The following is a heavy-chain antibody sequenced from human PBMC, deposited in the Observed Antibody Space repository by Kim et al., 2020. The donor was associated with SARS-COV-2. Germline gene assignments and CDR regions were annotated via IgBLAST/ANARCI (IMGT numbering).Heavy chain of an antibody. CDR1: GGSISSYY. V-gene: IGHV4-59*13. D-gene: IGHD3-10*01. CDR2: IYYSGST. CDR3: AREGFGVIDY. Sequence: SETLSLTCTVSGGSISSYYWSWIRQPPGKGLEWIGYIYYSGSTNYNPSLKSRVTISVDTSKNQFSLKLSSVTAADTAVYYCAREGFGVIDYWGQGTVVTVSS. J-gene: IGHJ4*02.